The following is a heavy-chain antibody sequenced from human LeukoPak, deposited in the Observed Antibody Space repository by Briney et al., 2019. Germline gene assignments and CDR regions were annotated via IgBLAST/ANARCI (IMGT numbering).Heavy chain of an antibody. V-gene: IGHV3-23*01. Sequence: GGSLRLSCAASGFTLSSYAMSWVRQAPGKGLERVSAISGSGGSTYYADSVKGRFTISRDNSKNTLYLQMNSLRAEDTAVYYCAKDSPRVATDGGYYFDYWGQGTLVTVSS. CDR1: GFTLSSYA. J-gene: IGHJ4*02. CDR2: ISGSGGST. CDR3: AKDSPRVATDGGYYFDY. D-gene: IGHD5-12*01.